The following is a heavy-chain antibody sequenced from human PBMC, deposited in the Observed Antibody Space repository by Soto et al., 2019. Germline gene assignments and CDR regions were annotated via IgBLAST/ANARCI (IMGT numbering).Heavy chain of an antibody. CDR1: GFTLSTYS. Sequence: EVQLVESGGGLIQRGGSLRLSCAASGFTLSTYSLNWVRQAPRKGLEWLSYISGSSNTIYYADSVKGRFTNSRDNAKNSLYLQMNSLRDEDTAVYFCARGFDLQYGMDVWGQGTTVTVSS. CDR2: ISGSSNTI. V-gene: IGHV3-48*02. D-gene: IGHD3-10*01. J-gene: IGHJ6*02. CDR3: ARGFDLQYGMDV.